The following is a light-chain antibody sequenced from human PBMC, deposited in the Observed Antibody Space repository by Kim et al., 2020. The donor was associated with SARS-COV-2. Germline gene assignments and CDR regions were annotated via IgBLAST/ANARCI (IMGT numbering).Light chain of an antibody. CDR2: DTS. Sequence: LPPGQRAPLSGTASPSARSYLAWYQHKPGQAPRLLIYDTSHRAPGIPARFSGSGSGTDFTLTISSLEPDDAAVYYCQQRSDWPLTFGGGTKVDIK. J-gene: IGKJ4*01. CDR3: QQRSDWPLT. CDR1: PSARSY. V-gene: IGKV3-11*01.